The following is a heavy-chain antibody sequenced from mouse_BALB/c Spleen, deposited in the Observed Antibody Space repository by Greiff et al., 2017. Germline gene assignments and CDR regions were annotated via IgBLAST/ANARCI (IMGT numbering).Heavy chain of an antibody. Sequence: LVESGPELVKPGASVKMSCKASGYTFTSYVMHWVKQKPGQGLEWIGYINPYNDGTKYNEKFKGKATLTSDKSSSTAYMELSSLTSEDSAVYYCARRFITTVGATDYWGQGTTLTVAS. V-gene: IGHV1-14*01. CDR2: INPYNDGT. D-gene: IGHD1-1*01. CDR1: GYTFTSYV. CDR3: ARRFITTVGATDY. J-gene: IGHJ2*01.